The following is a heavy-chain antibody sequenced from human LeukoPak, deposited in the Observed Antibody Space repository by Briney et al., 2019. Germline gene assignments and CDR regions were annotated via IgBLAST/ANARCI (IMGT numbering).Heavy chain of an antibody. J-gene: IGHJ4*02. Sequence: GASVKVSCKASGYTFTGYYMHWVRQAPGQGLEWMGWINPNSGGTNYAQKFQGRVTMTRDTSISTAYMELNSLRSEDTAVYYCATSSGYDSSRFDYWGQGTLVTVSS. CDR1: GYTFTGYY. V-gene: IGHV1-2*02. CDR3: ATSSGYDSSRFDY. D-gene: IGHD3-22*01. CDR2: INPNSGGT.